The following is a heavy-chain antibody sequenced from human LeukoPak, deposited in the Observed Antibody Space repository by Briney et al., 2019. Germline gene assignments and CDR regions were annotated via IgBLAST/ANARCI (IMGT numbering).Heavy chain of an antibody. Sequence: GGSLRLSCAGSGFTFSIYGIHWVRQAPGKGLEWVAFIRYDGSNKYYADSVKGRFTISRDNSKNTLYLQMNKLRAEETAVYYCAKVPGYYDSSGSDYWGQGTQVTVSS. J-gene: IGHJ4*02. CDR2: IRYDGSNK. CDR1: GFTFSIYG. D-gene: IGHD3-22*01. V-gene: IGHV3-30*02. CDR3: AKVPGYYDSSGSDY.